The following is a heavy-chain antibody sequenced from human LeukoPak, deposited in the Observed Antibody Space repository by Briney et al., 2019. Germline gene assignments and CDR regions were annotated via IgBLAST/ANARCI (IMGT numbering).Heavy chain of an antibody. CDR1: GYTFTGYY. J-gene: IGHJ5*02. V-gene: IGHV1-2*06. D-gene: IGHD2-15*01. CDR3: ARDPLYCSGGSCHTNWFDP. CDR2: INPNSGGT. Sequence: ASVKVSRKASGYTFTGYYMHWVRQAPGQGLEWMGRINPNSGGTNYAQKFQGRVTMTRDTSISTAYMELSRLRSDDTAVYYCARDPLYCSGGSCHTNWFDPWGQGTLVTVSS.